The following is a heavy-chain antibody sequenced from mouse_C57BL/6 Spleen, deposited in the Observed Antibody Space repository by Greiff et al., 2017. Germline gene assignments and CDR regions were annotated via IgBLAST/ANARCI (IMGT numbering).Heavy chain of an antibody. CDR3: ARGGGWFFY. Sequence: QVQLQQPGAELVKPGASVKMSCKASGYTFTSYWITWVKQRPGQGLEWIGDIYPGSGSTNYNEKFKSKATLTVDTSTSPAYMQLSSLTSEDSAVYYCARGGGWFFYWGQGTSVTVSS. J-gene: IGHJ4*01. CDR2: IYPGSGST. V-gene: IGHV1-55*01. CDR1: GYTFTSYW. D-gene: IGHD2-3*01.